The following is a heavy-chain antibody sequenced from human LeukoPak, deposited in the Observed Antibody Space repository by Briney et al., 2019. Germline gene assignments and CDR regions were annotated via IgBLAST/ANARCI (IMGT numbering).Heavy chain of an antibody. CDR1: GFTFSSYA. CDR2: ISYDGSNK. CDR3: ARDSYQDYYGRFDP. J-gene: IGHJ5*02. V-gene: IGHV3-30-3*01. D-gene: IGHD3-10*01. Sequence: GGSLRLSCAASGFTFSSYAMHWVRQAPGKGLEWVAVISYDGSNKYYADSVKGRFTISRDNSKNTLYLQMNGLTAEDTAMYYCARDSYQDYYGRFDPWGQGTLVIVSS.